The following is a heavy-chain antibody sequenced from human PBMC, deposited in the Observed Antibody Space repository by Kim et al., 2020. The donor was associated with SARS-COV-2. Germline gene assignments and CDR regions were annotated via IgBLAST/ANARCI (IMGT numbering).Heavy chain of an antibody. CDR3: ARDSNGGSSDY. D-gene: IGHD1-26*01. J-gene: IGHJ4*02. Sequence: TNYAQKFQGRVTMTRDTSISTAYMELSRLRSDDTAVYYCARDSNGGSSDYWGQGTLVTVSS. CDR2: T. V-gene: IGHV1-2*02.